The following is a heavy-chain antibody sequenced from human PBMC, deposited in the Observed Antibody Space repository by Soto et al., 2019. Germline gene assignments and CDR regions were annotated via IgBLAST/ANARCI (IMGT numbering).Heavy chain of an antibody. CDR1: GGSFSGYY. CDR2: INHSGST. Sequence: SETLSLTCAVYGGSFSGYYWSWIRQPPGKGLEWIGEINHSGSTNYNPSLKSRVTISVDTSKNQFSLKLSSVTAADTAVYYCATDTGDYYHGMDVWGQGTTVTVSS. J-gene: IGHJ6*02. V-gene: IGHV4-34*01. CDR3: ATDTGDYYHGMDV. D-gene: IGHD3-10*01.